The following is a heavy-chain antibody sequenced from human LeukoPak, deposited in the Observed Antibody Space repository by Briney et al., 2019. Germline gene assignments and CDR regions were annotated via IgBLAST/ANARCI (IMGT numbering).Heavy chain of an antibody. Sequence: SQTLSLTCTVSGVSISSGGYYWRWIRQHPGKGLEWIGYIYYSGSTYYNPSLKSRVTISVDTSKNQFSLKLSSVTAADTAVYYCASGEGGIAACWGEGTLVTVSS. D-gene: IGHD6-25*01. CDR2: IYYSGST. V-gene: IGHV4-31*03. CDR1: GVSISSGGYY. J-gene: IGHJ4*02. CDR3: ASGEGGIAAC.